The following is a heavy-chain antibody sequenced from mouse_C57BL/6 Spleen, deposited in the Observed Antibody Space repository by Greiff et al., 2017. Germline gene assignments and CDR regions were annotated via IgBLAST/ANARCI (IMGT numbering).Heavy chain of an antibody. J-gene: IGHJ1*03. Sequence: EVQVVESGGGLVKPGGSLKLSCAASGFTFSDYGMHWVRQAPEKGLEWVAYISSGSSTIYYADTVKGRFTISRDNAKNTLFLQMTSLRSEDTAMYYCATKGYWYFDVWGTGTTVTVSS. CDR3: ATKGYWYFDV. CDR1: GFTFSDYG. V-gene: IGHV5-17*01. CDR2: ISSGSSTI.